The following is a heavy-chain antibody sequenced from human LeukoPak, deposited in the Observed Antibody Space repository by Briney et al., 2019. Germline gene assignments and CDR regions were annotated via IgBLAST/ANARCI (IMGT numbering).Heavy chain of an antibody. V-gene: IGHV1-69*05. Sequence: ASVKVSCKASGGTFSSYAISWVRQAPGQGLESMGGIIPIFGTANYAQKFQGRVTITTDESTSTAYMELSSLRSEDTAVYYCASERGYSGYFDYWGQGTLVTVSS. J-gene: IGHJ4*02. CDR3: ASERGYSGYFDY. CDR1: GGTFSSYA. CDR2: IIPIFGTA. D-gene: IGHD5-12*01.